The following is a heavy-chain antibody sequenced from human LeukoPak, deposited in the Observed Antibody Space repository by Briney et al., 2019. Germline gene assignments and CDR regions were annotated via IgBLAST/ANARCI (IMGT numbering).Heavy chain of an antibody. CDR3: ARDSGYGSSWSDY. CDR2: INPNSGGT. CDR1: GYTFTGYH. V-gene: IGHV1-2*02. Sequence: ASVKVSCKSSGYTFTGYHMHWVRQAPGQGLEWMGWINPNSGGTNYAQKVQGRVTMTRDTSISTAYMELSRLGSDDTALYYCARDSGYGSSWSDYWGQGTLVTVSS. D-gene: IGHD6-13*01. J-gene: IGHJ4*02.